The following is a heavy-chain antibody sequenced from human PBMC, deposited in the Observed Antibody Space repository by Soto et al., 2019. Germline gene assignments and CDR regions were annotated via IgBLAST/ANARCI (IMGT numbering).Heavy chain of an antibody. D-gene: IGHD2-2*01. Sequence: QVQLVEAEGGVVQPGRSLRLSCGASGFTFNSHGMHWVRQAPGKGLEWVAVISYEGSNNFYAESVKGRFTISRDNSKNTLYLQMNSLRREDTAVYYCARGAEYQLLSRDYFYGMDVWGQGTTVTVSS. CDR2: ISYEGSNN. J-gene: IGHJ6*02. V-gene: IGHV3-30*03. CDR1: GFTFNSHG. CDR3: ARGAEYQLLSRDYFYGMDV.